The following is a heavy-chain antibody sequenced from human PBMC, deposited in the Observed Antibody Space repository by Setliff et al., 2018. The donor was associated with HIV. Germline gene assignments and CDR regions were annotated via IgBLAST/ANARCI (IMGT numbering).Heavy chain of an antibody. V-gene: IGHV4-61*10. Sequence: SETLSLTCSVSGGSINRGTYYWTWIRQSAGKGLEWIGHIYITGSTDYNPSLNSRVTLSVDRSKNQFSLKLSSVSAADTAVYFCARWGASGGRPDWHAFDMWGQGTMVTVS. CDR3: ARWGASGGRPDWHAFDM. D-gene: IGHD2-15*01. CDR2: IYITGST. J-gene: IGHJ3*02. CDR1: GGSINRGTYY.